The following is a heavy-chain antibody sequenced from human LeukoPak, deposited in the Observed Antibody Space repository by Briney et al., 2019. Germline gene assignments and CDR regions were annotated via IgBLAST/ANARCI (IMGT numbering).Heavy chain of an antibody. D-gene: IGHD6-19*01. J-gene: IGHJ4*02. V-gene: IGHV5-51*01. CDR1: GYSFTSYW. Sequence: KAGESLKISCKGSGYSFTSYWIGWVRQMPGKGLEWMGIIYPGDSDTRYSPSFQGQVTISADKSISTAYLQWSSLKASDTAMYYCATFRSSGWYARDYWGQGTLVTVSS. CDR2: IYPGDSDT. CDR3: ATFRSSGWYARDY.